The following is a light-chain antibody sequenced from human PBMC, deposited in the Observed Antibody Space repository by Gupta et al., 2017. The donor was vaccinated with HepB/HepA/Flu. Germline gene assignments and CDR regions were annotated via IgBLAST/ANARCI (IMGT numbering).Light chain of an antibody. CDR3: SSYTSISTRAV. J-gene: IGLJ3*02. CDR2: EVS. Sequence: QSALTQPASVSGSPGQSITISCTGTSSDVSWYQQHPGKAPNLMIYEVSKRPAGVPDRFSGSKSGNTASLTISGLQAEDEADYYCSSYTSISTRAVFGGGTKLTVL. V-gene: IGLV2-14*01. CDR1: SSDV.